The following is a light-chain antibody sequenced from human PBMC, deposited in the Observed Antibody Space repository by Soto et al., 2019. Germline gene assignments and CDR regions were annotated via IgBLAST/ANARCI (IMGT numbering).Light chain of an antibody. V-gene: IGLV2-14*01. CDR2: DVS. J-gene: IGLJ1*01. CDR1: SSDVGGYNY. CDR3: SSYTSSSTPYV. Sequence: QSALTQPASVSGSPGQSITISCTGTSSDVGGYNYVSWYQQHPGKAPKLMINDVSNRPSEVSNRFSGSKSGNTASLTISGLQAEDEADYYCSSYTSSSTPYVFGTGTKLTVL.